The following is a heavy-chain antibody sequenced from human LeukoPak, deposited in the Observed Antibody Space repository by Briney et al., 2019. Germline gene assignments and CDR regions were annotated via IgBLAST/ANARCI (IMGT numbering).Heavy chain of an antibody. CDR3: AKDVDPFGSGSYVEGFDY. CDR1: GFTFSSYG. CDR2: ISHDGTNQ. Sequence: PGGSLRLSCAASGFTFSSYGMHWVRQAPGKGLEWVAVISHDGTNQYYADSVKGRFTISRDNSKNTLYVQMNSLGAEDTAVYYCAKDVDPFGSGSYVEGFDYWGQGTLVTASS. D-gene: IGHD3-10*01. J-gene: IGHJ4*02. V-gene: IGHV3-30*18.